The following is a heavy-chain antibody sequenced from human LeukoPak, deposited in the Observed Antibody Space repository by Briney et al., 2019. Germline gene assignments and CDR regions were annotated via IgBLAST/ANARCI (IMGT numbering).Heavy chain of an antibody. D-gene: IGHD5-12*01. CDR3: AKGRNSGYVSDGFDI. CDR1: GFTFTNYA. CDR2: ISGSGDNT. V-gene: IGHV3-23*01. Sequence: QTGGSLRLSCAASGFTFTNYAMSWVRQAPGKGMEWVSGISGSGDNTYYADSVKGRFTISRDNSKNTLYLQMNSLRDEDTAVYYCAKGRNSGYVSDGFDIWGLGTMVTVSA. J-gene: IGHJ3*02.